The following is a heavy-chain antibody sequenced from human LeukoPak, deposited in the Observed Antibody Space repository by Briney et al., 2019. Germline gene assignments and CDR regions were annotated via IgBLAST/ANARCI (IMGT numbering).Heavy chain of an antibody. CDR1: GFTFSSYS. J-gene: IGHJ4*02. D-gene: IGHD6-19*01. Sequence: GGSLRLSCAASGFTFSSYSMNWVRQAPGKGLEWVSSISSSSSYIYYADSVKGRFTISRDNAKNSLFLQVNSLRADDTAVYYCAREGFSSGWLDYWGQGTLVTVSS. CDR2: ISSSSSYI. CDR3: AREGFSSGWLDY. V-gene: IGHV3-21*01.